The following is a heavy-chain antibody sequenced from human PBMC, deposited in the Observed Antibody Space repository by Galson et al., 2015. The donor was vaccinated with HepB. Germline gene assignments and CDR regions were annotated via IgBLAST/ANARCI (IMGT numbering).Heavy chain of an antibody. CDR1: GFPFNYHA. Sequence: SLRLSCAASGFPFNYHAMNWVRQAPGKGLEWVASISGSGGSTYYADSVKGRFTVSRDNSLDTVDLQMDSLRVDDTAVYYCAKDYLPYYDRWGSYSDLYYFDYWGQGTLVTVSS. J-gene: IGHJ4*02. CDR3: AKDYLPYYDRWGSYSDLYYFDY. D-gene: IGHD3-22*01. V-gene: IGHV3-23*01. CDR2: ISGSGGST.